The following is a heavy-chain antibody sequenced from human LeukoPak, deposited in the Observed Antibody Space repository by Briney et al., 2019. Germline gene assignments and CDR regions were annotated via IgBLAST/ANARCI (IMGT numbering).Heavy chain of an antibody. CDR1: GFTFSSYS. V-gene: IGHV3-48*01. J-gene: IGHJ6*03. D-gene: IGHD3-3*01. CDR2: ISSSSSTI. Sequence: GGSLRLSCAASGFTFSSYSMNWVRQAPGKGLEWVSYISSSSSTIYYADSVKGRFTISRDNAKNSLYLQMNSLRAEDTAVYYCAKGAHYDSYYYYMDVWGKGTTVTVSS. CDR3: AKGAHYDSYYYYMDV.